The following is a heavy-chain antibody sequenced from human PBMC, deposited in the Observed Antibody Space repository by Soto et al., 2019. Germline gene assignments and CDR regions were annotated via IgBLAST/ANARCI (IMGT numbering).Heavy chain of an antibody. CDR2: IYYSGST. CDR3: ARVSSGSGSYYRVGAFDI. CDR1: GGSISSGDYY. D-gene: IGHD3-10*01. Sequence: SETLSLTCTVSGGSISSGDYYWSWIRRPPGKGLEWIGYIYYSGSTYYNPSLKSRVTISVDTSKNQFSLKLSSVTAADTAVYYCARVSSGSGSYYRVGAFDIWGQGTMVTVSS. V-gene: IGHV4-30-4*01. J-gene: IGHJ3*02.